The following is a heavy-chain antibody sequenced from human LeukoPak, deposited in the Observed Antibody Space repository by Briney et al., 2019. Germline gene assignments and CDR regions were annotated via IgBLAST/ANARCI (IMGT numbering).Heavy chain of an antibody. V-gene: IGHV3-74*01. CDR2: IDSDGTGT. J-gene: IGHJ4*02. CDR3: ANILGGH. D-gene: IGHD3-16*01. CDR1: GFTFSSYG. Sequence: GGSLRLSCAASGFTFSSYGMHWVRQAPGKGLVWVSRIDSDGTGTTYADSVKGRFTISRDNTKNIVYLQMNSLRAEDTAVYYCANILGGHWGQGILVTVSS.